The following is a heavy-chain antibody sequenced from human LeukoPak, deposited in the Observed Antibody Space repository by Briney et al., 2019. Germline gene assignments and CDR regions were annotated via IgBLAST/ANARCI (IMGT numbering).Heavy chain of an antibody. CDR3: AKKGDYSSSWYYFDY. V-gene: IGHV3-23*01. CDR2: ISGSGGNT. J-gene: IGHJ4*02. Sequence: GGSLRLSCAASGFTFSSYSMNWVRQAPGKGLEWVSGISGSGGNTYYADSVKGRFTISRDTSKNTLYLQMTSLRAEDTAVYYCAKKGDYSSSWYYFDYWGQGTLVTVSS. D-gene: IGHD6-13*01. CDR1: GFTFSSYS.